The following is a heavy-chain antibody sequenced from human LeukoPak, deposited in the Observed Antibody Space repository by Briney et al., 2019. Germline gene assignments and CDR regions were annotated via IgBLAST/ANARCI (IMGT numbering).Heavy chain of an antibody. CDR2: ISSEGGST. D-gene: IGHD2-2*01. Sequence: GGSLRLSCAASGFTFSSYAMHWVRQDPGKGLQYVSAISSEGGSTYYADSVKGRFTISRDNSKNTVYLQMGSLRVEDMAVYYCARRYCSSTSCSPFDYWGQGTLVTVSS. V-gene: IGHV3-64*02. CDR3: ARRYCSSTSCSPFDY. CDR1: GFTFSSYA. J-gene: IGHJ4*02.